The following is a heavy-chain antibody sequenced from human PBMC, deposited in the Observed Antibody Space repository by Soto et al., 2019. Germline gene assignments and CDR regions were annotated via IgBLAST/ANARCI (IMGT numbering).Heavy chain of an antibody. CDR3: VRDKRTISGIFPGY. V-gene: IGHV3-53*01. CDR1: GFDVTTNC. Sequence: PGGSLRLSCVGSGFDVTTNCMRWVRQAPGKGLECVSIVCTGGATHYADSVKDRFTISRDRSKNTVHLQMDNVRAEDTAVYYCVRDKRTISGIFPGYWGQGTQVTVSS. D-gene: IGHD1-1*01. CDR2: VCTGGAT. J-gene: IGHJ4*02.